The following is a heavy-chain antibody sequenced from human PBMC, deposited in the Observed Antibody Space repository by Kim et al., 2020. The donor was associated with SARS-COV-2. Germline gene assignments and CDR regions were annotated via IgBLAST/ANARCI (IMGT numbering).Heavy chain of an antibody. D-gene: IGHD2-15*01. CDR1: GGSISSSSYY. V-gene: IGHV4-39*07. CDR3: ARVGCSGGSCYIDY. CDR2: IYYSGST. J-gene: IGHJ4*02. Sequence: SETLSLTCTVSGGSISSSSYYWGWIRQPPGKGLEWIGSIYYSGSTYYNPSLKSRATISVDTSKNQFSLKLSSVTAADTAVYYCARVGCSGGSCYIDYWGQGALVTVSS.